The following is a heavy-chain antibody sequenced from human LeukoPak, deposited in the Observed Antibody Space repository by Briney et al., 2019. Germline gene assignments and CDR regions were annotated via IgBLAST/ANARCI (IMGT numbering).Heavy chain of an antibody. D-gene: IGHD4-23*01. V-gene: IGHV4-39*07. CDR1: GGSISSSSYY. CDR2: IYYSGST. Sequence: SETLSLTCTVSGGSISSSSYYWGWIRQPPGKGLEWIGSIYYSGSTYYNPSLKSRVTISVDTSKNQFSLKLSSVTAAETAVYYCARDVPVVHYWGQGTLVTVSS. J-gene: IGHJ4*02. CDR3: ARDVPVVHY.